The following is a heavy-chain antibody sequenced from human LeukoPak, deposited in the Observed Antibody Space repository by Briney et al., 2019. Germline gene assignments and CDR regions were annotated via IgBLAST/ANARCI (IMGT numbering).Heavy chain of an antibody. CDR2: INPIGGST. CDR3: AREDGDYTFSFDY. Sequence: ASVKVSCKASGYTFTSYYMHWVRQAPGQGLEWMGIINPIGGSTRYAQKFQGRVTMTRDTSTSTVYMQLSSLRSEDTAVCYCAREDGDYTFSFDYWGQGTLVTVSS. D-gene: IGHD4-17*01. J-gene: IGHJ4*02. CDR1: GYTFTSYY. V-gene: IGHV1-46*01.